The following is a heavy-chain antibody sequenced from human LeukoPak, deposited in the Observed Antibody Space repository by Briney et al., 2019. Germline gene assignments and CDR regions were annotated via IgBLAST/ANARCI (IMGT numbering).Heavy chain of an antibody. V-gene: IGHV3-23*01. Sequence: PGGSLRLSCAASGFTFSSYAMSWVRQAPGKGLEWVSAISGSGSSTYYADSVKGRFTISRDNSKNTLYLQMNSLRAEDTAVYYCAKVDIVVVVAALFDYWGQGTLVTVSS. J-gene: IGHJ4*02. CDR3: AKVDIVVVVAALFDY. CDR2: ISGSGSST. D-gene: IGHD2-15*01. CDR1: GFTFSSYA.